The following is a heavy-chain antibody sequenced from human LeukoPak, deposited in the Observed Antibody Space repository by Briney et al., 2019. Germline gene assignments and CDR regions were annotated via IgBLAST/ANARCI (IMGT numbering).Heavy chain of an antibody. CDR1: GGSISSSGYY. J-gene: IGHJ4*02. Sequence: SETLSLTCTVSGGSISSSGYYWGWIRLPPGKGLEWIGSIYYNGNTYYTPSLKSRLTISVDTSKNQFSLKLSSVTAADTAVYYCARLRDLYSFFDYWGQGTLVTVSS. CDR3: ARLRDLYSFFDY. V-gene: IGHV4-39*01. CDR2: IYYNGNT. D-gene: IGHD5-18*01.